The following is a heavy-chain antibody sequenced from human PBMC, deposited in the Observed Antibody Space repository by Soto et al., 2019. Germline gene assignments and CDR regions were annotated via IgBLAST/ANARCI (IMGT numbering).Heavy chain of an antibody. CDR1: GFTFTSYA. V-gene: IGHV3-23*01. CDR3: AKDQNIQLWPRYYYYGMDV. J-gene: IGHJ6*02. D-gene: IGHD5-18*01. CDR2: ISGSGGST. Sequence: GGSLRLSCAASGFTFTSYAMSWVRQAPGKGLEWVSAISGSGGSTYYADSVKGRFTISRDNSKNTLYLQMNSLRAEDTAVYYCAKDQNIQLWPRYYYYGMDVWGQGTTVTVSS.